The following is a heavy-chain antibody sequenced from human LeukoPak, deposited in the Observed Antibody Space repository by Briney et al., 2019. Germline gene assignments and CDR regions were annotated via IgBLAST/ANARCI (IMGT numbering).Heavy chain of an antibody. CDR2: IKQDGSEK. Sequence: GGSLRLSCAASGLTFSSYWMSWVRQAPGKGLEWVANIKQDGSEKYYVDSVKGRFTISRDNAKNSLYLQMNSLRAEDTAVYYCAELGITMIGGVWGKGTTVTISS. D-gene: IGHD3-10*02. J-gene: IGHJ6*04. CDR1: GLTFSSYW. V-gene: IGHV3-7*01. CDR3: AELGITMIGGV.